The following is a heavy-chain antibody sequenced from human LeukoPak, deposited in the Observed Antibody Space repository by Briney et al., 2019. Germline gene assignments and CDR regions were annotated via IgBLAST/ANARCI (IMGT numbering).Heavy chain of an antibody. J-gene: IGHJ3*02. V-gene: IGHV1-46*01. CDR3: ARDHLWGSSDAFDI. CDR1: GYTFTTFY. D-gene: IGHD3-16*01. CDR2: INPNAGNT. Sequence: ASVKVSCKASGYTFTTFYIHWVRQAPGHGLEWMGIINPNAGNTNYAQKFQGRVTMTWDTSTSTVYMELSSLRSEDTAVYYCARDHLWGSSDAFDIWGQGTMVTVSS.